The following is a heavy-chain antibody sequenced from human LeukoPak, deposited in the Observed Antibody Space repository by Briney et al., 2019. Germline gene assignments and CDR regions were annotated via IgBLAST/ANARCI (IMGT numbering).Heavy chain of an antibody. Sequence: PGGSLRLSCAASCFTFSNNYMTWVRQAPGKGLEWVSVIYSVGSTYYSDSVKSRFTISRENSKNTLYLQMNSLKGEDTGVYYCARDGYSGSTYFEYWGQGTLVTVSS. CDR2: IYSVGST. V-gene: IGHV3-53*01. CDR1: CFTFSNNY. J-gene: IGHJ4*02. CDR3: ARDGYSGSTYFEY. D-gene: IGHD5-12*01.